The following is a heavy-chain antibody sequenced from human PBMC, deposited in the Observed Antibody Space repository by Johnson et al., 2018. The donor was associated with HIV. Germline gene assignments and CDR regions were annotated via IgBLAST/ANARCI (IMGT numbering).Heavy chain of an antibody. Sequence: VQLVESGGGLIQPGGSLRLSCAASGFTSDDYTMHWVRQAPGKGLEWVSLISWDGGSTYYADSVKGRFTISRDNSKNTLYLQMNSLRAEDTAVYYCAKQHGQLVEPDAFDIWGQGTMVTVSS. CDR2: ISWDGGST. V-gene: IGHV3-43*01. CDR3: AKQHGQLVEPDAFDI. D-gene: IGHD6-6*01. CDR1: GFTSDDYT. J-gene: IGHJ3*02.